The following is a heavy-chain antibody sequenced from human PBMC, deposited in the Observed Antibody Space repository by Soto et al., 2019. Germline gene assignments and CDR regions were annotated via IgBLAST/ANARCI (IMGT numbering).Heavy chain of an antibody. Sequence: SETLSLTCTVSGGSISSSSYYWGWIRQPPGKGLEWIGSIYYSGSTYYNPSLKSRVTISVDTSKNQFSLKLSSVTAADTAVYYFVRVGSDIVVVPAAMNFDYWGQGTLVTVSS. V-gene: IGHV4-39*01. CDR3: VRVGSDIVVVPAAMNFDY. J-gene: IGHJ4*02. D-gene: IGHD2-2*01. CDR2: IYYSGST. CDR1: GGSISSSSYY.